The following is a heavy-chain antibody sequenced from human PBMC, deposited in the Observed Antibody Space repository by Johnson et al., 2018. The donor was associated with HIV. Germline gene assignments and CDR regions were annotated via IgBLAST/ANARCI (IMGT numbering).Heavy chain of an antibody. CDR1: GFTFSGSA. D-gene: IGHD3-3*01. V-gene: IGHV3-30*04. CDR2: ISYDGTNK. CDR3: ARVITIFRVAPRYAFDI. Sequence: QVQLVESGGGLVQPGGSLKLSCAASGFTFSGSAMHWVRQAPGTGLEWVAVISYDGTNKYYADSVKGRFTISSDNSKNTLYLQMNSLRAEDTAVYYCARVITIFRVAPRYAFDIWGQGTMVTVSS. J-gene: IGHJ3*02.